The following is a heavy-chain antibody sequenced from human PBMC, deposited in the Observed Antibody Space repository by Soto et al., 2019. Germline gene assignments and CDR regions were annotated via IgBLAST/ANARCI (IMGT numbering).Heavy chain of an antibody. CDR3: ADGYNSGWYLDDAFDI. CDR2: VSGSGANT. J-gene: IGHJ3*02. V-gene: IGHV3-23*01. CDR1: GFTFSNYA. D-gene: IGHD6-19*01. Sequence: EVQLLESGGGSVQPGGSLRLSCAGSGFTFSNYAMSWVRQAPGKGLEWVSAVSGSGANTYYADSAKGRFTISRDNSKNTMYVQMSSLRAEDTAVYYCADGYNSGWYLDDAFDIWGQGTMVTVSS.